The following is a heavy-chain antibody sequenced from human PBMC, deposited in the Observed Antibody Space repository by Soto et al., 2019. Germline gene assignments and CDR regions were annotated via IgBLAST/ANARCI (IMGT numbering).Heavy chain of an antibody. CDR3: ARDHMDIVLMVYAIPPPPDYYYGMDV. CDR1: GYTFTSYG. J-gene: IGHJ6*02. Sequence: ASVKVSCKASGYTFTSYGISWVRQAPGQGLEWMGWISAYNGNTNYAQKLQGRVTMTTDTSTSTAYMELRSLRSDDTAVYYCARDHMDIVLMVYAIPPPPDYYYGMDVWGQGTTVTVSS. CDR2: ISAYNGNT. V-gene: IGHV1-18*01. D-gene: IGHD2-8*01.